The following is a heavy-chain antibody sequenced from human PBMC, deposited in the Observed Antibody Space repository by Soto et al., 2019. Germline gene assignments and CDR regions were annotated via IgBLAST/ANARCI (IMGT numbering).Heavy chain of an antibody. Sequence: PGGSLRLSCEASGFTFSSYWMSWVRQAPGKGLEWVANVRQDGSQKYLVDSVKGRFTISRDNAKNSMYLQMNSLRAEDTAVYYCARDGVDSSGYYYHYYGLEVWGQGTKVTVSS. CDR3: ARDGVDSSGYYYHYYGLEV. J-gene: IGHJ6*02. D-gene: IGHD3-22*01. V-gene: IGHV3-7*01. CDR2: VRQDGSQK. CDR1: GFTFSSYW.